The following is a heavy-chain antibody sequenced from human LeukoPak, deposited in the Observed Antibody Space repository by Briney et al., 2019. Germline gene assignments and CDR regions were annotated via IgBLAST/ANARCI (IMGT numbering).Heavy chain of an antibody. V-gene: IGHV4-31*03. CDR1: GGSISSGGFY. J-gene: IGHJ4*02. CDR3: ARAIAVAATFDY. Sequence: SETLSLTCTVSGGSISSGGFYWSWIRQHPGKGLEWIGYIYYSGSTYYSPSLKSRVTISLDTSKNQFSLKLSSVTAADTAVYYCARAIAVAATFDYWGQGTLVTVSS. CDR2: IYYSGST. D-gene: IGHD6-19*01.